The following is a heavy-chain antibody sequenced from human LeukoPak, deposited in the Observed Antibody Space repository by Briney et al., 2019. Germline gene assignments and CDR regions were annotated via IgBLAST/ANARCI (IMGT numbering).Heavy chain of an antibody. V-gene: IGHV1-2*02. D-gene: IGHD1-1*01. CDR2: ITPNSGGT. J-gene: IGHJ3*02. CDR1: GYIFTSYY. Sequence: GASVKVSCKASGYIFTSYYMYWVRQAPGQGLEWMGWITPNSGGTIYGQKFQGRVTLTRDTSTSTAYMELSRLRSDDTAVYYCARVASTTRRHDAFEIWGQGTMVTISS. CDR3: ARVASTTRRHDAFEI.